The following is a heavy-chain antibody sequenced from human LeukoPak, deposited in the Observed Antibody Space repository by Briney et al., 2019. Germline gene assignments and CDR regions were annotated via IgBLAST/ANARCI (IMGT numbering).Heavy chain of an antibody. CDR2: IHYSGSI. V-gene: IGHV4-59*08. CDR1: GGSISSYY. J-gene: IGHJ4*02. D-gene: IGHD1-14*01. CDR3: ARHGTISSESYFDY. Sequence: SETLSLTCTVSGGSISSYYWNWIRQPPGKGLEWIGYIHYSGSINYNPSLKSRVTGFVDTSKNQVSLRLSSVTAADTAVYYCARHGTISSESYFDYWGQGALVTVSS.